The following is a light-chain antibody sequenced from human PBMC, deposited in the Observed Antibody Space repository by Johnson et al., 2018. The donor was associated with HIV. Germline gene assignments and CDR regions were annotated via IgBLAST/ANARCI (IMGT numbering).Light chain of an antibody. CDR1: SSNIGNNY. CDR2: DNN. CDR3: ATWDTSLSAGGV. Sequence: QSVLTQPPSVSAAPGQKVTISCSGSSSNIGNNYVSWYQQLPGTAPKLLIYDNNKRPSGIPDRFSDSKCGTSATLGITGLQTGDAADYYCATWDTSLSAGGVFGTGTKVTVL. V-gene: IGLV1-51*01. J-gene: IGLJ1*01.